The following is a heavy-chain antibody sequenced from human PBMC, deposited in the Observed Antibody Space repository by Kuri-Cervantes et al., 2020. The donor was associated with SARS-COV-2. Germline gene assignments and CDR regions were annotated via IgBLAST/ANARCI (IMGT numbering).Heavy chain of an antibody. Sequence: SETLSLTCTVSGGSISSSSYYWGWIRQPPGKGLEWIGSIYYSGSTYYNPSLKSRVTISVDTSKNQFSLKLSSVTAADTAVYYCARGGGPHYYYYMDVWGKGTTVTVSS. D-gene: IGHD2-15*01. CDR2: IYYSGST. J-gene: IGHJ6*03. CDR1: GGSISSSSYY. V-gene: IGHV4-39*01. CDR3: ARGGGPHYYYYMDV.